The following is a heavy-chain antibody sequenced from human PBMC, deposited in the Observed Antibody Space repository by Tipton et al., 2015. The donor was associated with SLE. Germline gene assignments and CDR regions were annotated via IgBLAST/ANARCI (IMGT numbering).Heavy chain of an antibody. CDR1: GFIFDDYG. Sequence: VQLVQSGGSVVRPGGSLRLSCAASGFIFDDYGMSWVRQVPGKGLEWVSGINWNGDTTGYADSVKGRFTISRDNAQNFLSLRMHSLRAEDTALYFCARGGTNWYFDQWGQGTLVTVSS. V-gene: IGHV3-20*04. D-gene: IGHD7-27*01. J-gene: IGHJ4*02. CDR3: ARGGTNWYFDQ. CDR2: INWNGDTT.